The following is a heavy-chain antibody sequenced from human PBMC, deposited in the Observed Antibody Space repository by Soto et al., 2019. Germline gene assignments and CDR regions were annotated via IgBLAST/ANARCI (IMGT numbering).Heavy chain of an antibody. CDR1: GYSFTSYW. CDR3: ARLGPLLWFGELLLNDHLDY. Sequence: PGESLKISCKGSGYSFTSYWIGWVRQMPGKGLEWMGIIYPGDSDTRYSPSFQGQVTISADKSISTAYLQWSSLKASDTAMYYCARLGPLLWFGELLLNDHLDYWGQGTLVTVSS. CDR2: IYPGDSDT. V-gene: IGHV5-51*01. D-gene: IGHD3-10*01. J-gene: IGHJ4*02.